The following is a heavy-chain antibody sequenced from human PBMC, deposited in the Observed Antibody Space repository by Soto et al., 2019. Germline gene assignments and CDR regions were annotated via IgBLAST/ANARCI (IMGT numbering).Heavy chain of an antibody. Sequence: SETLSLTCTVSGGSISSYYWSWIRQPPGKGLEWIGYIYYSGSTNYNPSLKSRVTISVDTSKNQFSLKLSSVTAADTAVYYCVRKNYDFWSGQRGYYYYYYMDVWGKGTTVTVSS. V-gene: IGHV4-59*08. D-gene: IGHD3-3*01. CDR2: IYYSGST. CDR1: GGSISSYY. CDR3: VRKNYDFWSGQRGYYYYYYMDV. J-gene: IGHJ6*03.